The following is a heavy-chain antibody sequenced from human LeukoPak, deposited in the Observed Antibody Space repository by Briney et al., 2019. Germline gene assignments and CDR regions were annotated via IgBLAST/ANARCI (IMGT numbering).Heavy chain of an antibody. J-gene: IGHJ4*02. Sequence: PGGSLRLSCAASGFTFSSYAMSWVRQAPGKGLEWVANIKQDGSEKYYVDSVKGRFTISRDNAKNSLYLQMNSLRAEDTAVYYCARDSRGIDYWGQGTLVTVSS. V-gene: IGHV3-7*01. CDR2: IKQDGSEK. D-gene: IGHD3-10*01. CDR3: ARDSRGIDY. CDR1: GFTFSSYA.